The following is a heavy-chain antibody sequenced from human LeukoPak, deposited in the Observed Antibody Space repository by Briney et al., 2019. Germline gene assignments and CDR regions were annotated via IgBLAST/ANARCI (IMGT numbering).Heavy chain of an antibody. D-gene: IGHD5-12*01. V-gene: IGHV1-2*02. CDR2: INPNSGGT. J-gene: IGHJ6*02. Sequence: ASVKVSCKASGYTFTGYYMHWVRQAPGQGLEWMGWINPNSGGTNYAQKFQGRVTMTRDTSISTAYMELSRLGSDDTAVYYCARNIHSGYATYYYYGMDVWGQGTTVTVSS. CDR3: ARNIHSGYATYYYYGMDV. CDR1: GYTFTGYY.